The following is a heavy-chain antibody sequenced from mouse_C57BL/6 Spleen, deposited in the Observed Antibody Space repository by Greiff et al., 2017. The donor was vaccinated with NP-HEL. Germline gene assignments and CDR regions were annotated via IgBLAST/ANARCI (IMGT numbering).Heavy chain of an antibody. V-gene: IGHV2-9*01. J-gene: IGHJ1*03. D-gene: IGHD1-1*01. CDR3: AKRSIYGSSYWYFDV. CDR2: ILGGGST. CDR1: GFSLTSYG. Sequence: VQLVESGPGLVAPSQSLSITCTVSGFSLTSYGVDWVRQPPGKCLEWLGVILGGGSTNYNSALMSRLSISKDKSKSQVFLKMNSLQTDDTARYYCAKRSIYGSSYWYFDVWGTGTTVTVSS.